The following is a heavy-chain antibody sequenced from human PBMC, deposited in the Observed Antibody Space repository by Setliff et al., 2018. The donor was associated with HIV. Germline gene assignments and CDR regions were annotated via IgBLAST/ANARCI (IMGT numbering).Heavy chain of an antibody. V-gene: IGHV4-61*02. CDR3: AREDYYDSSGDAFDI. CDR2: IYISGST. J-gene: IGHJ3*02. Sequence: SETLSLTCTVSGGSISSGNYYWNWIRQPAGKGLEWIGRIYISGSTNYNPSLESRVTISLDTSKNQFSLKLSSVTAADTAVYYCAREDYYDSSGDAFDIWGQGTMVTV. CDR1: GGSISSGNYY. D-gene: IGHD3-22*01.